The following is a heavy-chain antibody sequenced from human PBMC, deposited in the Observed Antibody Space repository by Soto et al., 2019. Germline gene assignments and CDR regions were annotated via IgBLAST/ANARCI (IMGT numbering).Heavy chain of an antibody. V-gene: IGHV1-69*13. CDR3: ARDCSGGSCYLGLDY. D-gene: IGHD2-15*01. J-gene: IGHJ4*02. Sequence: ASVKVSCKASGGTFSSYAISWVRQAPGQGLEWMGGIIPIFGTANYAQKFQGRVTITADESTSTAYMELSSLRSEDTAVYYCARDCSGGSCYLGLDYWGQGTLVTVSS. CDR2: IIPIFGTA. CDR1: GGTFSSYA.